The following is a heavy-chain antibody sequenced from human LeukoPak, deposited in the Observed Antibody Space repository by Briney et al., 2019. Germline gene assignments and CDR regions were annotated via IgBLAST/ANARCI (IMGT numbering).Heavy chain of an antibody. CDR2: ISGSGGTS. CDR3: AKDRLVHDY. CDR1: GFTFSSHA. J-gene: IGHJ4*02. V-gene: IGHV3-23*01. D-gene: IGHD6-19*01. Sequence: GGSLRLSCAASGFTFSSHAMSWVRQAPGKGLEWVSGISGSGGTSYYADSVKGRFTISRDNSKNTLYLQMNSLRAEDTAVYYCAKDRLVHDYGGRGTLVTVSS.